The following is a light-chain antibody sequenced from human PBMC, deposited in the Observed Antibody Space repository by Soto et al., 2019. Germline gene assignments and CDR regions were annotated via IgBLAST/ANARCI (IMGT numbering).Light chain of an antibody. V-gene: IGKV3-20*01. CDR3: QQYGSSPK. CDR1: QSVSSSY. Sequence: ILLTQSPSTLSLSPGERATLSCRASQSVSSSYLAWYQQKPGQAPRLLIYGASSRATGIPDRFSGSGSGTDFTLTISRLEPEDFAVYYCQQYGSSPKFGQGTKVDI. CDR2: GAS. J-gene: IGKJ1*01.